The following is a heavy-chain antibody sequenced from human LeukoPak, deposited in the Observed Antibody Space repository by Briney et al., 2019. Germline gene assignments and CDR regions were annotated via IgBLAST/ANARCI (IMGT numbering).Heavy chain of an antibody. CDR3: ASYPRYMSSPPFDY. D-gene: IGHD5-12*01. V-gene: IGHV1-2*02. J-gene: IGHJ4*02. CDR2: INPNTGDT. Sequence: ASVKVSCKASGYTFTGQFMHWVRQAPGQGLEWMGWINPNTGDTNYAQKLQGRVTMTRDTTINTAYMDLSRLTSDDTAVYYCASYPRYMSSPPFDYWGQGTLVTVSS. CDR1: GYTFTGQF.